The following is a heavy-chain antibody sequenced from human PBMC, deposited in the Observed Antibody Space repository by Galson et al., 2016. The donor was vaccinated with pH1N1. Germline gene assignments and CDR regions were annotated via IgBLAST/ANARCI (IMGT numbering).Heavy chain of an antibody. CDR2: INDGGGDT. D-gene: IGHD6-6*01. CDR3: ARSSDVTAYYGLDV. Sequence: SLRLSCAASGFTFSSYAMSWVRQAPGKGLEWAASINDGGGDTYYAESVQGRFTISRDNSKNTVSLQMNSLRAEDTAVFYCARSSDVTAYYGLDVWGQGTTVSVSS. V-gene: IGHV3-23*01. J-gene: IGHJ6*02. CDR1: GFTFSSYA.